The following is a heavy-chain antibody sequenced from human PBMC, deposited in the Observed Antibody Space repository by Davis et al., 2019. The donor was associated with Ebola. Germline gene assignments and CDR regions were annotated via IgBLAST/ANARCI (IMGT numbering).Heavy chain of an antibody. CDR1: GFTFSNFH. D-gene: IGHD5-12*01. Sequence: GESLKISCAASGFTFSNFHIHWVRQTPGKGLEWVARIDPDGTCTNYADSVKGRFTISRDNAKNTLSLQMNSLRVEDTAVYYCVRDSGYYSHDYWGHGTLVTVSS. J-gene: IGHJ4*01. CDR3: VRDSGYYSHDY. CDR2: IDPDGTCT. V-gene: IGHV3-74*01.